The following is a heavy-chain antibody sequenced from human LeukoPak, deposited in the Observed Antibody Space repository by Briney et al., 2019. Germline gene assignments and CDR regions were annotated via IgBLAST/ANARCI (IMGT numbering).Heavy chain of an antibody. V-gene: IGHV4-59*01. Sequence: SETLSLTCTVSGASISSYYWSWIRQPPGKGLEWIGYIYYSGSTNYNPSRKSRVTISLDTSKNQFSLRLSSVTAADTAVYYCARGPPYSNWSFDLWGRGTVVTVSS. CDR2: IYYSGST. CDR1: GASISSYY. J-gene: IGHJ2*01. CDR3: ARGPPYSNWSFDL. D-gene: IGHD2-15*01.